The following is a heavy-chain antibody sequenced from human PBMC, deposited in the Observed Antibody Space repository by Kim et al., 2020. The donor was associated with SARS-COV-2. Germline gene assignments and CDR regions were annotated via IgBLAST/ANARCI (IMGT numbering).Heavy chain of an antibody. CDR3: ASFYGAGNHFDF. CDR2: IYYTGST. J-gene: IGHJ4*02. D-gene: IGHD3-10*01. Sequence: SETLSLTCTVSDDSIRSSDYYWSWIRQSPGKGLEWIGYIYYTGSTYYDPFLKTRTTISLQTSKNQFSLQLTSVTAADTAVYYCASFYGAGNHFDFWGQGTLVTVSS. CDR1: DDSIRSSDYY. V-gene: IGHV4-30-4*01.